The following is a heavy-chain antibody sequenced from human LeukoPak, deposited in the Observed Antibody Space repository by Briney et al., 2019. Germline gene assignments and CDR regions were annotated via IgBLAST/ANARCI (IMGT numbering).Heavy chain of an antibody. CDR3: AKAGSNWGYFDY. CDR1: GFIFSSYG. V-gene: IGHV3-23*01. D-gene: IGHD7-27*01. J-gene: IGHJ4*02. Sequence: GGSLRLSCAASGFIFSSYGMSWVRQAPGKGLEWVSSIGGNGGWTYYADSVKGRFTISRDNSKNTLYLQMNSLRAEDTAVYYCAKAGSNWGYFDYWGQGTLVTVSS. CDR2: IGGNGGWT.